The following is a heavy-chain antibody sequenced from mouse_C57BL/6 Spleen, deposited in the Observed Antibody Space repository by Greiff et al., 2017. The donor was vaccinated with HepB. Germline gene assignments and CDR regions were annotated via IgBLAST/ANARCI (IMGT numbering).Heavy chain of an antibody. J-gene: IGHJ2*01. V-gene: IGHV1-59*01. CDR3: ARWGGDY. CDR2: IDPSDSYT. CDR1: GYTFTSYW. Sequence: VQLQQPGAELVRPGTSVKLSCKASGYTFTSYWMHWVKQRPGQGLEWIGVIDPSDSYTNYNQKFKGKATLTVDTSSSTAYMQLSSLTSEDSAVYYCARWGGDYWGQGTTLTVSS.